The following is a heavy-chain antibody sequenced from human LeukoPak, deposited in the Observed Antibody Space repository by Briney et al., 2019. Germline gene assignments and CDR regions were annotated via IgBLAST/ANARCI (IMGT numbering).Heavy chain of an antibody. CDR2: IIPIFGTA. D-gene: IGHD2-2*01. V-gene: IGHV1-69*13. Sequence: SVKVSCKASGGTFSSYAISWVRQAPGQGLEWMGGIIPIFGTANYAQKFQGGVTITADESTSTAYMELSSLRSEDTAVYYCARPFGYCSSTSCPSPFDYWGQGTLVTVSS. CDR1: GGTFSSYA. J-gene: IGHJ4*02. CDR3: ARPFGYCSSTSCPSPFDY.